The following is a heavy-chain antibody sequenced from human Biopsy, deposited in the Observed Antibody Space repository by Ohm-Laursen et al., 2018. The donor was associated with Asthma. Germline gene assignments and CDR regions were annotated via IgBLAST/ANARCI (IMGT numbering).Heavy chain of an antibody. V-gene: IGHV4-31*02. J-gene: IGHJ6*02. CDR2: IYHRGNT. CDR3: ALAYSNSGYYYGLDV. CDR1: GYSISNGGYY. Sequence: TLSLTCSVSGYSISNGGYYWTWVRQRPGKGLEWIGNIYHRGNTKYNPSLKSRLSFSVDTSKNQFSLSLRSVTAADTAVYYCALAYSNSGYYYGLDVWGQGTTVAVSS. D-gene: IGHD6-13*01.